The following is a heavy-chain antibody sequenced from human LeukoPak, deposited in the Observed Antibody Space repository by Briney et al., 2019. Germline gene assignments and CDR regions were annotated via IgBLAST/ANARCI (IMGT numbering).Heavy chain of an antibody. CDR3: ARRAALDAFGI. J-gene: IGHJ3*02. CDR1: GGTFSSYA. D-gene: IGHD2-15*01. Sequence: ASVKVSCKASGGTFSSYAISWVRQAPGQGLEWMGRIISILGIANYAQKFQGRVTITADKSTSTAYMELSSLRSEDTAVYYCARRAALDAFGIWGQGTMVTVSS. V-gene: IGHV1-69*04. CDR2: IISILGIA.